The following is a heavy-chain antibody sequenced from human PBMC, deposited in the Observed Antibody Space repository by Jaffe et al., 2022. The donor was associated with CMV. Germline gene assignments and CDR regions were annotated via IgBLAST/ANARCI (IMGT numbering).Heavy chain of an antibody. Sequence: EVQLVQSGAEVKKPGESLRISCKGSGYSFTSYWISWVRQMPGKGLEWMGRIDPSDSYTNYSPSFQGHVTISADKSISTAYLQWSSLKASDTAMYYCARLRGLEWLPNPGSWFDPWGQGTLVTVSS. D-gene: IGHD3-3*01. J-gene: IGHJ5*02. V-gene: IGHV5-10-1*03. CDR3: ARLRGLEWLPNPGSWFDP. CDR2: IDPSDSYT. CDR1: GYSFTSYW.